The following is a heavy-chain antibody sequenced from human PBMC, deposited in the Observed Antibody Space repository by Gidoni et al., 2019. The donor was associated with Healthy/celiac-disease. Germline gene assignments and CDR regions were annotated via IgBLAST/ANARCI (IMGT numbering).Heavy chain of an antibody. CDR2: IYYSGST. V-gene: IGHV4-31*03. CDR3: ARGDVAVTTRKHQTNGGFDP. J-gene: IGHJ5*02. CDR1: GGSISSVGYY. D-gene: IGHD2-21*02. Sequence: QVQLQESGPGLVKPSQTLSLTCPVSGGSISSVGYYWSWIRQHPGKGLEWIGYIYYSGSTYYNPSLKSRVTISVDTSKNQFSLKLSSVTAADTAVYYCARGDVAVTTRKHQTNGGFDPWGQGTLVTVSS.